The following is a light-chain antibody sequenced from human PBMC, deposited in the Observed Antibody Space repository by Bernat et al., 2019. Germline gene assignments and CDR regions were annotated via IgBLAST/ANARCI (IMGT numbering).Light chain of an antibody. CDR2: DVS. CDR1: SSDVGGYNY. J-gene: IGLJ3*02. Sequence: QSALTQPRSVSGSPGQSVTISCTGTSSDVGGYNYVSWYQQHPGKAPKLMIYDVSKRPSGVPDRFSGSKSGNTASLTISGLQAEDEADYYCCSYAGSYTFEREFGGGTKLTVL. V-gene: IGLV2-11*01. CDR3: CSYAGSYTFERE.